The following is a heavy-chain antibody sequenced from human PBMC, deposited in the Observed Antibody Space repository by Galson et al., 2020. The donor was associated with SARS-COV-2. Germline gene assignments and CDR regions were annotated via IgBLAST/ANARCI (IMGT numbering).Heavy chain of an antibody. CDR3: ARDEGYNSGWAVGGWD. J-gene: IGHJ4*02. Sequence: SETLSLTCTVSGYSIKSGYFWGWIRQPPGKGLEWIGSIFHSGSTFYNPSLESRVTISRDTSKNQFSLKLTSVTAADTAVYYCARDEGYNSGWAVGGWDWGQGTLVTVSS. D-gene: IGHD6-19*01. CDR1: GYSIKSGYF. V-gene: IGHV4-38-2*02. CDR2: IFHSGST.